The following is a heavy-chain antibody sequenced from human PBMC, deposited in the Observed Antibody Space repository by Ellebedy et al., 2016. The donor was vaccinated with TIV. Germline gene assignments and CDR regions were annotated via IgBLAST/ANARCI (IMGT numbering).Heavy chain of an antibody. CDR1: GGSITSSRHY. Sequence: MPSETLSLTCTVSGGSITSSRHYWGWIRQPPGKGLEWIGTIYYTGSGYYNPSLKSRVTIFIHTFKNQFSLKLTSVTAADTAVYYCARLEYQLPNPFEYWGRGTLVSVSS. V-gene: IGHV4-39*01. J-gene: IGHJ4*02. CDR2: IYYTGSG. CDR3: ARLEYQLPNPFEY. D-gene: IGHD2-2*01.